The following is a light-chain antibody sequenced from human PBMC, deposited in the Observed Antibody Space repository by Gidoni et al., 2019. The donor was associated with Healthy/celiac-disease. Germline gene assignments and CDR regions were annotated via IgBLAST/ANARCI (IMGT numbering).Light chain of an antibody. CDR3: QMYGSSPQT. V-gene: IGKV3-20*01. Sequence: EIVLTQSPGTLSLSPGERATLSCRASPSVSSSYLAWYQQKPGQAPRLLIYGASSRATGIPDFTLTISRLEPEDFAVYYCQMYGSSPQTFGQGTKVEIK. CDR1: PSVSSSY. J-gene: IGKJ1*01. CDR2: GAS.